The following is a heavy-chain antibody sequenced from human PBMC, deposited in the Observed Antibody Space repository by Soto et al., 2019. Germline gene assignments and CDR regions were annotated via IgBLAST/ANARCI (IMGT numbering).Heavy chain of an antibody. V-gene: IGHV3-15*01. CDR3: TTAGRVMITFGGVIVSEADDAFDI. J-gene: IGHJ3*02. D-gene: IGHD3-16*02. CDR1: GFTFSNAW. CDR2: IKSKTDGGTT. Sequence: EVQLVESGGGLVKPGGSLRLSCAASGFTFSNAWMSWVRQAPGKGLEWVGRIKSKTDGGTTDYAAPGKGRFTISRDDSKNTLYLQMNSLKTEDTAVYYCTTAGRVMITFGGVIVSEADDAFDIWGQGTMVTVSS.